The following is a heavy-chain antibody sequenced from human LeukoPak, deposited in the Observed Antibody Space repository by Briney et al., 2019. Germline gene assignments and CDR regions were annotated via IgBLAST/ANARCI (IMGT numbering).Heavy chain of an antibody. CDR2: ISGSGGST. J-gene: IGHJ4*02. Sequence: PGGSLRLSCAASGFTFSSYAMSWVRQAPGKGLEWVSAISGSGGSTYYADSVKGRFTISRDNSKNTLHLQMNSLRAEDTAVYYCAKIDYYDSSGYYAFDYWGQGTLVTVSS. V-gene: IGHV3-23*01. CDR3: AKIDYYDSSGYYAFDY. D-gene: IGHD3-22*01. CDR1: GFTFSSYA.